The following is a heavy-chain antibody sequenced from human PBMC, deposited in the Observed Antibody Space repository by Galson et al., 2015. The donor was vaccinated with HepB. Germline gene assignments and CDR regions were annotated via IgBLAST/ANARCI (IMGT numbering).Heavy chain of an antibody. CDR2: IGTAGDT. J-gene: IGHJ6*02. V-gene: IGHV3-13*04. Sequence: SLRLSCAASGFTFSSYDMHWVRQATGKGLEWVSAIGTAGDTYYPGSVKGRFTISRENAKNSLYLQMNSLRAGDTAVYYCARGRDYYGSYYYGMDVWGQGTTVTVSS. D-gene: IGHD3-10*01. CDR3: ARGRDYYGSYYYGMDV. CDR1: GFTFSSYD.